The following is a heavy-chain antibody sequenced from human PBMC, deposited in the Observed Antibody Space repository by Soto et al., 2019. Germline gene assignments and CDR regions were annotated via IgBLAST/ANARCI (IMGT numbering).Heavy chain of an antibody. D-gene: IGHD3-22*01. V-gene: IGHV3-23*01. CDR2: ISGSGGST. CDR3: AKGAITMIVVVTPLDY. CDR1: GFTFGGYA. J-gene: IGHJ4*02. Sequence: GGSLRLSCGASGFTFGGYAGSWVRQAPGKGLEWVSAISGSGGSTYYADSVKGRFTISRDNSKNTLYLQMNSLRAEDTAVYYCAKGAITMIVVVTPLDYWGQGTLVTVSS.